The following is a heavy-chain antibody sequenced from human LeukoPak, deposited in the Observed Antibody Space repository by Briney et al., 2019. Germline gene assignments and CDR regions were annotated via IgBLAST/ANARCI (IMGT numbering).Heavy chain of an antibody. D-gene: IGHD3-10*01. Sequence: GRPLRLSCAASGFTFSSYAMHWVRQAPGKGLEWVAVISYDGSNKYYADSVKGRFTISRDNSKNTLYLQMNSLRAEDTAVYYCARDASPYGSGSGYWGQGTLVTVSS. CDR1: GFTFSSYA. CDR2: ISYDGSNK. J-gene: IGHJ4*02. V-gene: IGHV3-30-3*01. CDR3: ARDASPYGSGSGY.